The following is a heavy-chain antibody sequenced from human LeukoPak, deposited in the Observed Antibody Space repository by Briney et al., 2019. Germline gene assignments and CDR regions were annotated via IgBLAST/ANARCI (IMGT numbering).Heavy chain of an antibody. J-gene: IGHJ4*02. D-gene: IGHD6-19*01. CDR3: TKRLKTSGWFATFDY. CDR2: IGGSGGPT. Sequence: GGSLRLSCAASGFTFSSYAMSWVRQAPGQGLEWVSAIGGSGGPTYYADSVKGRVTISRDNSKDTLYLQMNSLRDEDTAVYYCTKRLKTSGWFATFDYWGQGTPVTASS. CDR1: GFTFSSYA. V-gene: IGHV3-23*01.